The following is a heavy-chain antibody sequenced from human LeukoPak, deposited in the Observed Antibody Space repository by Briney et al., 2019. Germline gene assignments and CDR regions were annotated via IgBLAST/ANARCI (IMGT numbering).Heavy chain of an antibody. CDR1: GFTFSSYE. Sequence: PGGSLRLSCAASGFTFSSYEMNWVRQAPGKGLEWVSYISSSGSTIYYADSVKGRFTISRDNAKNSLYLQMNSLRAEDTAVYYCARDLVGASLGWFDPWGQGTLVTVSS. D-gene: IGHD1-26*01. J-gene: IGHJ5*02. CDR2: ISSSGSTI. CDR3: ARDLVGASLGWFDP. V-gene: IGHV3-48*03.